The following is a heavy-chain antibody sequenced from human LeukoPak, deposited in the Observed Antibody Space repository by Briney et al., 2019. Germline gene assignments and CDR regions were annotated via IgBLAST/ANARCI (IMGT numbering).Heavy chain of an antibody. CDR2: ISSSGSTI. Sequence: GGSLRLSCAASGFTFSSYEMNWVRQAPGKGLEWVSYISSSGSTIYYADSVKGRFTISRDNAKNSLYLQMNSLRAEDTAVYYCAREQRKQRFAFDIWGQGTMVTVSS. CDR1: GFTFSSYE. J-gene: IGHJ3*02. V-gene: IGHV3-48*03. D-gene: IGHD6-25*01. CDR3: AREQRKQRFAFDI.